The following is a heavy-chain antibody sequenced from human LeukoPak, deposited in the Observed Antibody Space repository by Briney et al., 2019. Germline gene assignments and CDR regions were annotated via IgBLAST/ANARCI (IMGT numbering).Heavy chain of an antibody. CDR1: GFTFSSYA. D-gene: IGHD3-22*01. J-gene: IGHJ4*02. CDR2: ISYDGSNK. V-gene: IGHV3-30-3*01. CDR3: ARDYYDSSGYFGIFDY. Sequence: GGSLRLSCAASGFTFSSYAMHWVRQAPGKGLEWVAVISYDGSNKYYADSVKGRFTISRDNSKNTLYLQMNSLRAEDTAVYYCARDYYDSSGYFGIFDYWGQGTLVTVSS.